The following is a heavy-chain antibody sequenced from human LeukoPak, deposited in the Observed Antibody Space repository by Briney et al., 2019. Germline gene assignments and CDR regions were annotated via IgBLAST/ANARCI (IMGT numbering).Heavy chain of an antibody. Sequence: ASVKVSCKVSGYTLTELSMHWVRQAPGKGLEWMGGFDPEDGETIYAQKFQGRVTMTEDTSTDTAYMELSSLRSEDTAVYYSATDHRWGNGMGYWGQGTLVTVSS. D-gene: IGHD2-8*02. V-gene: IGHV1-24*01. CDR1: GYTLTELS. CDR3: ATDHRWGNGMGY. CDR2: FDPEDGET. J-gene: IGHJ4*02.